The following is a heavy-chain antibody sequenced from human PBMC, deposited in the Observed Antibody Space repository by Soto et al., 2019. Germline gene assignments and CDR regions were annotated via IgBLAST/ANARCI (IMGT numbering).Heavy chain of an antibody. CDR1: GFTFSSYW. D-gene: IGHD2-2*01. Sequence: EVQLVESGGGLVQPGGSLRLSCAASGFTFSSYWMSWVRQAPGKGLDWVANIKQDGSEKYYVDSVKGRFTISRDNAKNSLYLQMNSLRAEDTAVYYCARRAGGGQLPSKGLDAFDIWGQGTMVTVSS. CDR3: ARRAGGGQLPSKGLDAFDI. CDR2: IKQDGSEK. V-gene: IGHV3-7*01. J-gene: IGHJ3*02.